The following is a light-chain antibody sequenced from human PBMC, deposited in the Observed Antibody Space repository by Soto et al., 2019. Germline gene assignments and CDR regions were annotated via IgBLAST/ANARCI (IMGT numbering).Light chain of an antibody. Sequence: DIQMTQSPSSLSASVGDRATITCRASQSITNYLHWYQQKPGKAPKLLIYAASSLKSGVPPRFSGSGSGTDFTLAISSLQPEDFATYYCQQNYSVPSTFGQGTKVDIK. J-gene: IGKJ1*01. CDR3: QQNYSVPST. V-gene: IGKV1-39*01. CDR1: QSITNY. CDR2: AAS.